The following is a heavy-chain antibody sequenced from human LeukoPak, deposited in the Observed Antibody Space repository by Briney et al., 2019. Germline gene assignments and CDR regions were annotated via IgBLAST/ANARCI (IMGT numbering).Heavy chain of an antibody. CDR2: VYSSGYT. CDR1: RGSISSAGYY. J-gene: IGHJ4*02. CDR3: ARLTRFVSGVLNPLDS. V-gene: IGHV4-61*09. D-gene: IGHD3-3*01. Sequence: SQTLSLTCTVSRGSISSAGYYWTWIRQPPGKGLEWIGYVYSSGYTKHNPSLKSRVTISVDTSNNQFSLRLSSVTAADTAVYYCARLTRFVSGVLNPLDSWGQGTLVTVSS.